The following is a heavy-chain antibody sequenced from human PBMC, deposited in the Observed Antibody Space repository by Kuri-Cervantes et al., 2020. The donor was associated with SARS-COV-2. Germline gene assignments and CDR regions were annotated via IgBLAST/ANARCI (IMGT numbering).Heavy chain of an antibody. V-gene: IGHV4-34*01. J-gene: IGHJ2*01. Sequence: SETLSLTCAVYGGSFSGYYWSWIRQPPGKGLEWIGEIDHSGGTNYNPSLKSRVTISVDTSKNQFSLKLSSVTAADTAVYYCARGFSAVVVAHWYFDLWGRGTLVTVSS. D-gene: IGHD3-22*01. CDR1: GGSFSGYY. CDR3: ARGFSAVVVAHWYFDL. CDR2: IDHSGGT.